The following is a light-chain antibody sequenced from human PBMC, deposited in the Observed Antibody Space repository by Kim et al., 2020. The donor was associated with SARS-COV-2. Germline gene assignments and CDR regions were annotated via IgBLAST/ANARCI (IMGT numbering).Light chain of an antibody. J-gene: IGLJ1*01. CDR2: EVS. CDR3: SSYAGGGYV. V-gene: IGLV2-8*01. Sequence: PGQSVTISCTGTSSDVGGYNYVSWYQQHPGKAPKLMIYEVSKRPSGVPDRFSGSKSGNTASLTVSGLQAEDEADYYCSSYAGGGYVFGTGTKVTVL. CDR1: SSDVGGYNY.